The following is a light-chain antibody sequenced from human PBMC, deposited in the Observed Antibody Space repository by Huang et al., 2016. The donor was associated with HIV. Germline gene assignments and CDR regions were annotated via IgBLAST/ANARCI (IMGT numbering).Light chain of an antibody. CDR1: QGLSNT. V-gene: IGKV1D-13*01. CDR2: DAS. Sequence: QLTQSPSSLSASVGDSVTITCRASQGLSNTLAWYTQKPGKAPKLLIYDASSLQTVAPSRFSGSGSGTEFTLTSSSLQPEDCATYYCQQFNHYPLTFGGGTKVEIE. J-gene: IGKJ4*01. CDR3: QQFNHYPLT.